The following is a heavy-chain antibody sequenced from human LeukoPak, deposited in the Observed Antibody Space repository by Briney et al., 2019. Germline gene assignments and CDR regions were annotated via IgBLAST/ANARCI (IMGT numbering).Heavy chain of an antibody. CDR2: INHSGST. CDR1: GGSFSGYS. J-gene: IGHJ4*02. D-gene: IGHD1-7*01. Sequence: SETLSLTCAVYGGSFSGYSWSWIRQPPGKGLEWIGEINHSGSTNYNPSLKSRVTISVDTSKNQFSLKLSSVTAADTAVYYCARGLAWNYPGYWGQGTLVTVSS. V-gene: IGHV4-34*01. CDR3: ARGLAWNYPGY.